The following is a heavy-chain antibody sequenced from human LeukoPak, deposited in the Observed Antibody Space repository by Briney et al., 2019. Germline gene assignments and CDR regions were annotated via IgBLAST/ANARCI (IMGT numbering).Heavy chain of an antibody. CDR3: ATGSQPGHF. Sequence: GGSLRLSCAASGFTFSSYEMNWVRQAPEKGLEWVSYISSSGSTIYYADSVKGRFTISRDNAKNSLYLQMNSLRADDTAVYYCATGSQPGHFWGQGTLVTVSS. CDR1: GFTFSSYE. D-gene: IGHD3-3*02. V-gene: IGHV3-48*03. CDR2: ISSSGSTI. J-gene: IGHJ4*02.